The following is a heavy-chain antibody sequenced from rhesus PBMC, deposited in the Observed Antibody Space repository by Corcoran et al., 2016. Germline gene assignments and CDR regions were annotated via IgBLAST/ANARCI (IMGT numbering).Heavy chain of an antibody. CDR3: ARHLSTWSTNFDY. V-gene: IGHV4-76*01. D-gene: IGHD6-13*01. J-gene: IGHJ4*01. CDR1: GGSISGGYD. Sequence: QVQLQESGPGLVKPSETLSLTCAVSGGSISGGYDWSWIRQPPGKGREWIGDIYGSNTNTNPSLKNRVTISKDTSKNQFSLKLSSVTAADTAVYYCARHLSTWSTNFDYWGQGVLVTVSS. CDR2: IYGSNT.